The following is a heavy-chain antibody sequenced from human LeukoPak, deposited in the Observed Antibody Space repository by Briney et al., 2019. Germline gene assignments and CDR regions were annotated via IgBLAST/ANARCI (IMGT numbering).Heavy chain of an antibody. CDR3: ASATFNYGSGSYPKGYYYMDV. D-gene: IGHD3-10*01. CDR2: IIPIFGTA. Sequence: ASVKVSCKASGYTFTTYYIHWVRQAPGQGLEWMGGIIPIFGTANYAQKFQGRVTITADESTSTAYMELSSLRSEDTAVYYCASATFNYGSGSYPKGYYYMDVWGKGTTVTISS. CDR1: GYTFTTYY. V-gene: IGHV1-69*13. J-gene: IGHJ6*03.